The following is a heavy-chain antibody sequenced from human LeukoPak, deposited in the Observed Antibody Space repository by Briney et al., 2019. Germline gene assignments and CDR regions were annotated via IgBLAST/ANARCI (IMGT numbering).Heavy chain of an antibody. Sequence: GASVKVSCKASGFTFTSPAVQWVRQARGQRLEWTGWIVVGSGNTNYAQKFQERVTITRDMSTSTAYMELSSLRSEDTAVYYCAADGVYYYYGMDVWGQGTTVTVSS. V-gene: IGHV1-58*01. CDR1: GFTFTSPA. J-gene: IGHJ6*02. CDR2: IVVGSGNT. CDR3: AADGVYYYYGMDV.